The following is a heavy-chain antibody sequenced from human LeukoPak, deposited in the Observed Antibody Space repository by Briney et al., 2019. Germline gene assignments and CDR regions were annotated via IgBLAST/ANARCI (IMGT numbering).Heavy chain of an antibody. D-gene: IGHD4-11*01. CDR3: ARDRYSDYSFDY. CDR1: GCIFSSYE. V-gene: IGHV3-48*03. Sequence: PGGSLRLSCVASGCIFSSYEMHWVRQAPGKGLEWVSYISSSGGTIYYADSVKGRFTISRDNAKSSLYLQINSLRADDTAVYYCARDRYSDYSFDYWGQGTLVTVSS. J-gene: IGHJ4*02. CDR2: ISSSGGTI.